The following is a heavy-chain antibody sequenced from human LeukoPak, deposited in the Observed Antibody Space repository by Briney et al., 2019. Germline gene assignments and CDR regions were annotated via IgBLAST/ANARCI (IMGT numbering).Heavy chain of an antibody. D-gene: IGHD3-16*01. Sequence: GWSLRLSCAAFGFTVSSNYMSWVRQAPGKGLEGVSVIYSGGSTYYADSVKGRFTISRDNPKNTLYLQMNRLRAEDTAVYYCARAYDYVWGSFDYWGQGTLVTVSS. V-gene: IGHV3-66*02. J-gene: IGHJ4*02. CDR2: IYSGGST. CDR1: GFTVSSNY. CDR3: ARAYDYVWGSFDY.